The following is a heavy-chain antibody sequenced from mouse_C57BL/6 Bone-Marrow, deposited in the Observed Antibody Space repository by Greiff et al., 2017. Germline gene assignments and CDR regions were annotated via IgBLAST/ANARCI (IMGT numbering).Heavy chain of an antibody. Sequence: VKLQQSGAELVRPGTSVKVSCKASGYAFTNYSIAWVKQRPGQGLEWIGEINPGSGGTNYNEKFKGKATLTADKSSSTAYMQLSSLTSEDSGVYFCARSKYSSGLAAIGYWGQGTAVTVSS. D-gene: IGHD1-1*01. CDR1: GYAFTNYS. J-gene: IGHJ4*01. V-gene: IGHV1-54*01. CDR3: ARSKYSSGLAAIGY. CDR2: INPGSGGT.